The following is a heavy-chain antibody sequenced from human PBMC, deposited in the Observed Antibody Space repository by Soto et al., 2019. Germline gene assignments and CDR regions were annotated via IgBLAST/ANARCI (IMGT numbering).Heavy chain of an antibody. Sequence: QVQLVQSGAEVKKPGSSVKVSCKASGGTFSSYAISWVRQAPGQGLEWMGGIIPIFGTANYAQKFQGRVTITADESTSTAYMELSSLRSEDTAVYYCARDRYGSGSYYTSYYYYYGMDVWGQGTTVTVSS. J-gene: IGHJ6*02. CDR3: ARDRYGSGSYYTSYYYYYGMDV. CDR2: IIPIFGTA. D-gene: IGHD3-10*01. V-gene: IGHV1-69*01. CDR1: GGTFSSYA.